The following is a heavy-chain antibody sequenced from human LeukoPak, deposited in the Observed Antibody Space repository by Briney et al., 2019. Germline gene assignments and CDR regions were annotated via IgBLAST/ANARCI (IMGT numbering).Heavy chain of an antibody. Sequence: GESLKISCKGSGYSFTSYWIGWVRQMPGKGLEWMGIIYPGDSDTRYSPSFQGQVTISADKSISTAYLQWSSLKASDTAMYYCARLVTTFGRYYYYMDVWGKGTTVTVSS. J-gene: IGHJ6*03. CDR1: GYSFTSYW. V-gene: IGHV5-51*01. CDR2: IYPGDSDT. CDR3: ARLVTTFGRYYYYMDV. D-gene: IGHD3-10*02.